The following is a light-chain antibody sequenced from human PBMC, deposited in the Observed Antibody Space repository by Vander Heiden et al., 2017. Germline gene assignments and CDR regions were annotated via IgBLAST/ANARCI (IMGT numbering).Light chain of an antibody. CDR3: MQALQTPYT. J-gene: IGKJ2*01. Sequence: DIVVTQSPLSLPVTPGEPASISCRSSQSLLHRNGYNYFHWFLQKPGQSPQLLIYWGSNRASGVPDRFSGSGSGRYVTLQISRVEAEDVGVYYCMQALQTPYTFGQGTKLVIK. CDR2: WGS. V-gene: IGKV2-28*01. CDR1: QSLLHRNGYNY.